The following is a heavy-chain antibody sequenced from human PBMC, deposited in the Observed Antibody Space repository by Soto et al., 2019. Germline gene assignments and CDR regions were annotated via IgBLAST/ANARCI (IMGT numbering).Heavy chain of an antibody. V-gene: IGHV5-51*01. J-gene: IGHJ6*02. CDR2: IYPGDSDT. Sequence: PWESLKISCKGSGYSFTSYWIGWVRQMPVKGLEWMGIIYPGDSDTRYSPSFEGQVTISADKSISTAYLQWSSLKASDTAIYYCARGDSTPYYYYGMDVWGQRTTVTVSS. CDR1: GYSFTSYW. D-gene: IGHD3-10*01. CDR3: ARGDSTPYYYYGMDV.